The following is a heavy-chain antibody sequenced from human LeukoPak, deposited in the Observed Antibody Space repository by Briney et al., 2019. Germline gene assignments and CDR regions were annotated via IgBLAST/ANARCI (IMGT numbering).Heavy chain of an antibody. Sequence: GGSLRLSCAAFGFTFSDYYMSWIRQAPGKGLEWVSAISGSGDSTHYADSVKGRFTISRDNSKNAVYLQMNSLRAEDTAVYYCAKRYYSDTSGYLGSINYWGQGTLVTVSS. CDR3: AKRYYSDTSGYLGSINY. CDR1: GFTFSDYY. V-gene: IGHV3-23*01. J-gene: IGHJ4*02. CDR2: ISGSGDST. D-gene: IGHD3-22*01.